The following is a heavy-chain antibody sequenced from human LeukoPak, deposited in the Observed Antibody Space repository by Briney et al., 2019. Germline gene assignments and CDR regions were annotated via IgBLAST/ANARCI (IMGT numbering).Heavy chain of an antibody. V-gene: IGHV3-15*06. Sequence: GGSLRLSCVASRITLGSAWLRWARHARGKGLEWVGHIKRNFEGGTQNYGACVKERLTISKEEQKNTMYLQMNSQETEDTAVYFCTTEGFTYGHHSFDSWGQGTLVTVSS. D-gene: IGHD5-18*01. CDR2: IKRNFEGGTQ. CDR3: TTEGFTYGHHSFDS. J-gene: IGHJ4*02. CDR1: RITLGSAW.